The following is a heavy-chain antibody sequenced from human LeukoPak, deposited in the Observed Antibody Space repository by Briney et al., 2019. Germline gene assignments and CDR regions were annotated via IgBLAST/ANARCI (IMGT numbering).Heavy chain of an antibody. D-gene: IGHD6-19*01. CDR2: ISHDGRAE. Sequence: GTSLRLSCAVSGFTIGNHGMHWVRQAAGKGLEWVAMISHDGRAEYYRDSVKGRLTIPRDNSNNMLYLQMNSLRVEDTAVYYCAKDWGSSGWYNWFDPWGQGTLVTVSS. CDR1: GFTIGNHG. J-gene: IGHJ5*02. CDR3: AKDWGSSGWYNWFDP. V-gene: IGHV3-30*18.